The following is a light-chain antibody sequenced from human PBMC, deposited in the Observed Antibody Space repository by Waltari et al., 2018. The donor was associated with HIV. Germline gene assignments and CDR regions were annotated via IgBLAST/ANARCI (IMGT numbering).Light chain of an antibody. CDR2: DAS. CDR3: QQYNNWPPGYT. Sequence: ETVMTQSPATLFVSPGETATLFCRASQSISSDLAWYQQKPCQAPRLLMYDASTRATGIPARFSGSGSGTEFTLTISSLQSEDFAVYYCQQYNNWPPGYTFGQGTKLQIK. J-gene: IGKJ2*01. V-gene: IGKV3-15*01. CDR1: QSISSD.